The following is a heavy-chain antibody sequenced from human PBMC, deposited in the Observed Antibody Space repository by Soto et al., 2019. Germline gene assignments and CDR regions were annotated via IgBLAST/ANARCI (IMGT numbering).Heavy chain of an antibody. CDR3: ARGGGIVGATEQYNWFDP. V-gene: IGHV4-34*01. D-gene: IGHD1-26*01. CDR1: GGSFSGYY. J-gene: IGHJ5*02. CDR2: INHSGST. Sequence: QVQLQQWGAGLLKPSETLSLTCAVYGGSFSGYYWSWIRQPPGKGLEWIGEINHSGSTNYNPSLKSRVTISVDTSKNQFSLKLSSVTAADTAVYYCARGGGIVGATEQYNWFDPWGQGTLVTVSS.